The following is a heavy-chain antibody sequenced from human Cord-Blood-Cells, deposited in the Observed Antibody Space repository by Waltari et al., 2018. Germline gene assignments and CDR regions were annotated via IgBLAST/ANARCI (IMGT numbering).Heavy chain of an antibody. V-gene: IGHV3-74*01. CDR1: GLTFSSYW. CDR2: INRDGSRT. CDR3: ARGNWDSHDY. D-gene: IGHD1-1*01. Sequence: EVQLVESGGGLVQPGGSLRLSCAASGLTFSSYWMHRVRQAPGKGRVWVSRINRDGSRTSYADSVKGRFTISRDNAKNTLYLQMNSLRAEDTAVYYCARGNWDSHDYWGQGTLVTVSS. J-gene: IGHJ4*02.